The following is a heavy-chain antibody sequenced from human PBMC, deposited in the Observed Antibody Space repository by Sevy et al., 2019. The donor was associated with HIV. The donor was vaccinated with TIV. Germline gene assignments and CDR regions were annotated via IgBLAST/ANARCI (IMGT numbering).Heavy chain of an antibody. CDR3: ARAVDYGNYSYPYYFDY. CDR2: IIPIFGTA. CDR1: GGTFSSYA. V-gene: IGHV1-69*13. Sequence: ASVKVSCKASGGTFSSYAISWVRQAPGQGLEWMGGIIPIFGTANYAQKFQGRVTITADESTSTAYMELSSLRSEDTAVSYCARAVDYGNYSYPYYFDYWGQGTLVTVSS. D-gene: IGHD4-17*01. J-gene: IGHJ4*02.